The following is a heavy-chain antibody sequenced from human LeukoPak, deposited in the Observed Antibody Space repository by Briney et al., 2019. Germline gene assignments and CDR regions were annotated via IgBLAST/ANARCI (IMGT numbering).Heavy chain of an antibody. J-gene: IGHJ6*03. V-gene: IGHV4-61*05. CDR1: GGSISSSSYY. CDR3: ARSTRFLEWSNLAYYYMDV. CDR2: IYYSGST. D-gene: IGHD3-3*01. Sequence: PSETLSLTCTVSGGSISSSSYYWGWIRQPPGKGLEWIGYIYYSGSTNYNPSLKSRVTLSVDTSKNQFSLKLSSVTAADTAVYYCARSTRFLEWSNLAYYYMDVWGKGTPVTVSS.